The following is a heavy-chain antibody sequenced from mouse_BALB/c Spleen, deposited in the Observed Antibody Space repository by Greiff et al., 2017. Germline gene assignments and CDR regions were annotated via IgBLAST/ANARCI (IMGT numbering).Heavy chain of an antibody. CDR2: ISSGGST. J-gene: IGHJ2*01. D-gene: IGHD2-10*01. Sequence: EVKLMESGGGLVKPGGSLKLSCAASGFTFSSYAMSWVRQTPEKRLEWVASISSGGSTYYPDSVKGRFTISRDNARNILYLQMSSLRSEDTAMYYCARGRSSYSYFDYWGQGTTLTVSS. CDR3: ARGRSSYSYFDY. CDR1: GFTFSSYA. V-gene: IGHV5-6-5*01.